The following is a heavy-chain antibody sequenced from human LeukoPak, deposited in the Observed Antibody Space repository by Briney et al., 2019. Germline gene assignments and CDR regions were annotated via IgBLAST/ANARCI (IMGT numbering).Heavy chain of an antibody. CDR2: IYTSGST. CDR1: GGSISSYY. D-gene: IGHD3-10*01. J-gene: IGHJ6*02. V-gene: IGHV4-4*07. Sequence: PSETLSLTCTVSGGSISSYYWSWIRQPAGKGLEWIGRIYTSGSTNYNPSLKSRVTMSVDTSKNQFSLKLSSVTAADTAVYYCARDLDGSGSYYWGSYYYYGMDVWGQGTTVTVSS. CDR3: ARDLDGSGSYYWGSYYYYGMDV.